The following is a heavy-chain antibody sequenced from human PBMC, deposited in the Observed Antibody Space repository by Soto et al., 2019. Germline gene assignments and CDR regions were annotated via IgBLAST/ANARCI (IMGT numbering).Heavy chain of an antibody. CDR2: IIPIFGTA. V-gene: IGHV1-69*13. J-gene: IGHJ6*02. CDR3: ARGDIVVVVAARFYYYGMDV. CDR1: GGTFSSYA. Sequence: VASVKVSCKASGGTFSSYAISWVRQAPGQGLEWMGGIIPIFGTANYAQKFQGRVTITADESTSTAYMELSSLRSEDTAVYYCARGDIVVVVAARFYYYGMDVWRQGTTVTVSS. D-gene: IGHD2-15*01.